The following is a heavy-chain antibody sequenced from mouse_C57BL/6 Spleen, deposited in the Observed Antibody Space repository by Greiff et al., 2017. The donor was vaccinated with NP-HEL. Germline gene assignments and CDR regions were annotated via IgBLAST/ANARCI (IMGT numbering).Heavy chain of an antibody. CDR1: GFTFSNYW. V-gene: IGHV6-3*01. CDR3: TEIITTVAPAGYFDY. Sequence: EVKLMESGGGLVQPGGSMKLSCVASGFTFSNYWMNWVRQSPEKGLEWVAQIRLKSDNYATLYAESVKGRFTISRDDSKSSVYLQMNNLRAEDTGIYYCTEIITTVAPAGYFDYWGQGTTLTVSS. CDR2: IRLKSDNYAT. J-gene: IGHJ2*01. D-gene: IGHD1-1*01.